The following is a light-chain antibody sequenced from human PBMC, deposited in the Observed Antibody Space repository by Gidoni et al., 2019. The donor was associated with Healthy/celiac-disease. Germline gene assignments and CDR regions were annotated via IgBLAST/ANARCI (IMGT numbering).Light chain of an antibody. Sequence: EIVLTQSPGTLSLSPGERATLACRASQSVSSSYLAWYQQTPGQAPRLLIYGASSRATGIPDRFSGSGSGTDFTLTISRLEPEDFAVYYCQQYGSSPPYTFXQXTKLEIK. V-gene: IGKV3-20*01. J-gene: IGKJ2*01. CDR1: QSVSSSY. CDR2: GAS. CDR3: QQYGSSPPYT.